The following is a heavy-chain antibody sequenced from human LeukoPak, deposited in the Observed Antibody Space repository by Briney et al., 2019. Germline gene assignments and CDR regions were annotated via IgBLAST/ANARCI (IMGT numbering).Heavy chain of an antibody. CDR1: GFTFSSYA. V-gene: IGHV3-23*01. J-gene: IGHJ4*02. CDR2: ISGSGGST. Sequence: GGSLRLSCAASGFTFSSYAMSWVRQAPGKGLEWVSAISGSGGSTYYADSVKGRFTISRDNSKNTLYLQMNSLRAEDTAVYYCAKGLGRESIAARRDYGGQGTLVTVPS. D-gene: IGHD6-6*01. CDR3: AKGLGRESIAARRDY.